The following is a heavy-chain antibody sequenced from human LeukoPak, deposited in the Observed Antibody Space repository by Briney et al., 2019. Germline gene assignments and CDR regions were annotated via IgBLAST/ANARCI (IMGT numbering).Heavy chain of an antibody. V-gene: IGHV1-2*02. J-gene: IGHJ4*02. CDR1: GYTFTGYY. D-gene: IGHD6-19*01. CDR3: ASGYSSGSYDSDY. Sequence: GSVSDSRLDSGYTFTGYYMRCVRQAPGQGLEWMGWINPNSGGTNYAQKFQGRVTMTRDTSISTAYMELSRLRSDDTAVYYCASGYSSGSYDSDYWGEGNLCSVSS. CDR2: INPNSGGT.